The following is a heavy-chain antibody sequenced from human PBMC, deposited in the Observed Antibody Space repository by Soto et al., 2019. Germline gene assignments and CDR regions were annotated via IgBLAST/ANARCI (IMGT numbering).Heavy chain of an antibody. J-gene: IGHJ4*02. D-gene: IGHD3-3*01. CDR3: ARIIRLRFLEGLSRGYFDY. CDR1: GGSFSGYY. CDR2: INHSGST. V-gene: IGHV4-34*01. Sequence: QVQLQQWGAGLLKPSETLSLTCAVYGGSFSGYYCSWIRQPPGKGLDWMGEINHSGSTNYNPSLKSRVTISVDTSKNQFSLKLSSVTAADTDVYYCARIIRLRFLEGLSRGYFDYWGQGTLVTVSS.